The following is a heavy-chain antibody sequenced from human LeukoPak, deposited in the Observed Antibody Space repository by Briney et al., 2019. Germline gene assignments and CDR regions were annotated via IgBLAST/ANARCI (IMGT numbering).Heavy chain of an antibody. D-gene: IGHD6-19*01. J-gene: IGHJ4*02. CDR3: ARGGSRKEIAVAGVFDY. Sequence: ASVKVSCKASGYTFTGYYMHWVRQAPGQGLEWMGWINPNSGGTNYAQKFQGRVTMTRDTSISTAYMELSRLRSDDTAVYYCARGGSRKEIAVAGVFDYWGQGTLVTVSS. CDR1: GYTFTGYY. V-gene: IGHV1-2*02. CDR2: INPNSGGT.